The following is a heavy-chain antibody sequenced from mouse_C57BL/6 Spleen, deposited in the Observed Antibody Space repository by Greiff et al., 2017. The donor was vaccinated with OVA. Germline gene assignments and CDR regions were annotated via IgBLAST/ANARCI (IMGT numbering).Heavy chain of an antibody. Sequence: VHVKQSGTVLARPGASVKMSCKTSGYTFTSYWMHWVKQRPGQGLEWIGAIYPGNSDTSYNQKFKGKAKLTAVTSASTAYMELSSLTNEDSAVYYCTRGDYGNLWFAYWGQGTLVTVSA. CDR2: IYPGNSDT. D-gene: IGHD2-1*01. V-gene: IGHV1-5*01. J-gene: IGHJ3*01. CDR3: TRGDYGNLWFAY. CDR1: GYTFTSYW.